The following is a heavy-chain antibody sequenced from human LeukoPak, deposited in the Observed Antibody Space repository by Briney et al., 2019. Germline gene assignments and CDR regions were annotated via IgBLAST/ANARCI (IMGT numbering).Heavy chain of an antibody. Sequence: GGSLRLSCAGSGFTFSQYFMHWVRQAPGKGLEYLSVISYTKSVKGRFTISRDNSKNMLYLQMGSLRPEDTAVYFCARDPSVGGFSGSELDFWGQGTLVTVSS. CDR1: GFTFSQYF. D-gene: IGHD3-22*01. V-gene: IGHV3-64*01. CDR3: ARDPSVGGFSGSELDF. J-gene: IGHJ4*01. CDR2: IS.